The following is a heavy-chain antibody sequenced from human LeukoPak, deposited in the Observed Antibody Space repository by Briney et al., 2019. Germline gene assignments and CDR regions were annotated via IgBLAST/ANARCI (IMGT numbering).Heavy chain of an antibody. J-gene: IGHJ4*02. CDR3: ARDQWLVPNDY. V-gene: IGHV1-46*01. CDR1: GYTFTSYY. Sequence: GASVKVSCKASGYTFTSYYMHWVRQAPGQGLEWMGIINPSGGSTSYAQKFQGRVTMTEDTSTDTAYMELRSLRSDDTAVYYCARDQWLVPNDYWGQGTLVTVSS. CDR2: INPSGGST. D-gene: IGHD6-19*01.